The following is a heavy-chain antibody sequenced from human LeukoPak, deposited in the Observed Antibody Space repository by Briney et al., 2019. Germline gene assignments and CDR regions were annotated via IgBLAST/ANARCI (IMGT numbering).Heavy chain of an antibody. V-gene: IGHV3-48*02. CDR3: ATDQYHLPDY. Sequence: PGGSLRLSCAASGFTFSNYGMDWVRQAPGKGLEWISYISSSSSLIYYADSVKGRFTISRDNAKNSLYLQMNSLRDEDTAVYYCATDQYHLPDYWGQGTLVTVSS. J-gene: IGHJ4*02. D-gene: IGHD4-11*01. CDR2: ISSSSSLI. CDR1: GFTFSNYG.